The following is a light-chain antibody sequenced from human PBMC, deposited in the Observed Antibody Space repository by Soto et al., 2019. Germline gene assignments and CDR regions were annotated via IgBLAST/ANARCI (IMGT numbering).Light chain of an antibody. CDR3: ATWDDSLNGRV. CDR1: SSNIGNYA. V-gene: IGLV1-36*01. Sequence: QSALTQPPSVSEAPRQRVTISCSGSSSNIGNYAVNWYQQLPGKAPKLLIYYDDLLPSGVSDRFSGSKSGTSASLAIGGLQSEDEATYYCATWDDSLNGRVFGGGTQLTVL. CDR2: YDD. J-gene: IGLJ2*01.